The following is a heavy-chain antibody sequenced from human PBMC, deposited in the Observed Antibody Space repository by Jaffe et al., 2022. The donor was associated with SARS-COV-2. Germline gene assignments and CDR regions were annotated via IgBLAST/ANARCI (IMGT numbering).Heavy chain of an antibody. CDR2: IIPIFGTA. CDR1: GGTFSSYA. V-gene: IGHV1-69*01. D-gene: IGHD1-26*01. J-gene: IGHJ5*02. CDR3: ARGGDLTVGAIPRAVPFDP. Sequence: QVQLVQSGAEVKKPGSSVKVSCKASGGTFSSYAISWVRQAPGQGLEWMGGIIPIFGTANYAQKFQGRVTITADESTSTAYMELSSLRSEDTAVYYCARGGDLTVGAIPRAVPFDPWGQGTLVTVSS.